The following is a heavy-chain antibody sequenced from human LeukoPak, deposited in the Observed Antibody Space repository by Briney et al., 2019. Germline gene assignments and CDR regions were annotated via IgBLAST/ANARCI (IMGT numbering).Heavy chain of an antibody. CDR3: ARSRQDFPNWFDP. V-gene: IGHV1-46*01. J-gene: IGHJ5*02. CDR1: GYTFTSYY. CDR2: INPSVGST. Sequence: ASVKVSCKSSGYTFTSYYIHWVRQAPGQGLEWMGIINPSVGSTTYAQKFQGRLTMTRDTSTSTVYMDLSSLRSEDTAVYYCARSRQDFPNWFDPWGQGTLVTVSS. D-gene: IGHD2/OR15-2a*01.